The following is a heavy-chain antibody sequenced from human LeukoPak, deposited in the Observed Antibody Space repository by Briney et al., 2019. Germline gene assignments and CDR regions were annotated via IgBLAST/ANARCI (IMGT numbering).Heavy chain of an antibody. V-gene: IGHV4-61*05. D-gene: IGHD3-16*02. CDR3: AREGGSYRPLDY. Sequence: SETLSLTCTVSGGSISSSSYYWGWIRQPPGKGLEWIGYIYYSGSTNYNPSLKSRVTISVDTSKNQFSLKLSSVTAADTAVYYCAREGGSYRPLDYSGQGTLVTVSS. J-gene: IGHJ4*02. CDR2: IYYSGST. CDR1: GGSISSSSYY.